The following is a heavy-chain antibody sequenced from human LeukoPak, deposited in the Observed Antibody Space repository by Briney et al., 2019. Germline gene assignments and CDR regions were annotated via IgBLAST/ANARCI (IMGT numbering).Heavy chain of an antibody. Sequence: SETLPLTCTVSGGSITTYYWSWIRQPPGKGLEWIGYIYYSGSTIYNPSLKSRVTISVDTSSNQFSLRLTSVTAADTAVYFCARIHTTIYAFDVWGQGTMVTVSS. CDR2: IYYSGST. D-gene: IGHD1-1*01. CDR1: GGSITTYY. CDR3: ARIHTTIYAFDV. V-gene: IGHV4-59*01. J-gene: IGHJ3*01.